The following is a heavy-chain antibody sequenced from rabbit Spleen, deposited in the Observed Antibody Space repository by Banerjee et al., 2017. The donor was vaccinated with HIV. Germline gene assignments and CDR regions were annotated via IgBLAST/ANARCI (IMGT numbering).Heavy chain of an antibody. Sequence: QEQLVESGGGLVQPGGSLKLSCKASGFDISSYGVSWVRQAPGKGLEWIGYIDLVVGSTLYESWVNGRFTISSPNAQTTLYLQLNSLTVADTATYFCVRGASSSGYYNLWGQGTLVTVS. CDR3: VRGASSSGYYNL. CDR2: IDLVVGST. CDR1: GFDISSYG. D-gene: IGHD1-1*01. V-gene: IGHV1S47*01. J-gene: IGHJ4*01.